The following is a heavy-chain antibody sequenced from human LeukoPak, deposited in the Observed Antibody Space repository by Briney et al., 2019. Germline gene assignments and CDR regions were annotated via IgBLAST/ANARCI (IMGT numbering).Heavy chain of an antibody. CDR3: ARGDDYYDTLYFDY. CDR1: GGSISSYY. Sequence: PSETLSLTCTVSGGSISSYYWSWIRQPPGKGLEWIGYIYYSGSTNYNPSLKSRVTISVDTSKNQFSLKLSSVTAADTAVYYCARGDDYYDTLYFDYWGQGTLVTVSS. D-gene: IGHD3-22*01. CDR2: IYYSGST. J-gene: IGHJ4*02. V-gene: IGHV4-59*08.